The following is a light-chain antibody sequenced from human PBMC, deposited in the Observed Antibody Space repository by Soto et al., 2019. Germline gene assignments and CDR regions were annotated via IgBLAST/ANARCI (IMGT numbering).Light chain of an antibody. Sequence: EIVMTQSPATLSVSPGERATLSCRASQSVGSNLAWYQQKPGQAPRLLMYGASNRVTGVPARFSGSGSGTDFTLTISRLEPEDFAVYYCQQYGSSGTFGQGTKVDIK. CDR3: QQYGSSGT. CDR1: QSVGSN. CDR2: GAS. V-gene: IGKV3-15*01. J-gene: IGKJ1*01.